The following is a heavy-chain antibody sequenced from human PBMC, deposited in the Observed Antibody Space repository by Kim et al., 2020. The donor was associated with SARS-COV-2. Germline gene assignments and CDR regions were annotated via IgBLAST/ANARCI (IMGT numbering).Heavy chain of an antibody. Sequence: GGSLRLSCAASGFTFTDYFMSWIRQAPGNGLEWVAYISSSSSAIFYADSVKGRFIISRDNALNSVSLQMNSLRAEDTGVYYCARDIWDSGSEREPSWGQGTLVTVSS. CDR1: GFTFTDYF. V-gene: IGHV3-11*04. CDR3: ARDIWDSGSEREPS. D-gene: IGHD1-1*01. CDR2: ISSSSSAI. J-gene: IGHJ5*02.